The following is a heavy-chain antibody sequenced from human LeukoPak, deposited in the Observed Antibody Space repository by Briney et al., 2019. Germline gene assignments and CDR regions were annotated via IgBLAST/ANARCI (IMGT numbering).Heavy chain of an antibody. Sequence: SQTLSLTCAVSGGSISSGDYSWSWIRQPPGKGLEWIGYIYDNGNTYYTPSLKSRVTISRARSKNQFSLRLNSVTAADTAVYYCARCSYDILTGYLFDPWGQGTPVTVSS. CDR2: IYDNGNT. D-gene: IGHD3-9*01. J-gene: IGHJ5*02. CDR3: ARCSYDILTGYLFDP. CDR1: GGSISSGDYS. V-gene: IGHV4-30-2*01.